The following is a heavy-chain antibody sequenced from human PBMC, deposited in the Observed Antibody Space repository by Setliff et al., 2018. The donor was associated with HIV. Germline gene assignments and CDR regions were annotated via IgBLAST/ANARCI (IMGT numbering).Heavy chain of an antibody. D-gene: IGHD4-17*01. CDR2: IWYDGSNK. V-gene: IGHV3-33*03. CDR1: GFTFSSYG. Sequence: SLRLSCAASGFTFSSYGMHWVRQAPGKGLEWVAVIWYDGSNKYYADSVKGRFTISRDNAKNTLYMQMNTLRVEDTAVYYCMYGGRTATTHWGQGTLVTVSS. CDR3: MYGGRTATTH. J-gene: IGHJ4*02.